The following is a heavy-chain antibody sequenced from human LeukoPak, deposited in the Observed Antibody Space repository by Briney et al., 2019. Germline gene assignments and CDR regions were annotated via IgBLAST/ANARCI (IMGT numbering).Heavy chain of an antibody. Sequence: SETLSLTCTVSGYSISSGYYWSWIRQPPGKGLEWIGEINHSGSTNYNPSLKSRVTISVDTSKNQFSLKLSSVTAADTAVYYCARVQAAGFYFDYWGQGTLVTVSS. CDR1: GYSISSGYY. J-gene: IGHJ4*02. CDR3: ARVQAAGFYFDY. D-gene: IGHD6-13*01. CDR2: INHSGST. V-gene: IGHV4-38-2*02.